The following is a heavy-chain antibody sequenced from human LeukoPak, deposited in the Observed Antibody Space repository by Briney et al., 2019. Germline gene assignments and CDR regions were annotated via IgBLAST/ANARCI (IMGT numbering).Heavy chain of an antibody. D-gene: IGHD3-16*02. CDR2: IYYSGST. J-gene: IGHJ4*02. CDR3: ARYDVWGSYRAFDY. V-gene: IGHV4-38-2*02. CDR1: DYSISSGYGYY. Sequence: SETLSLTCTVSDYSISSGYGYYWGWIRQPPGKGLEWIGSIYYSGSTYYNPSLKSRVTLSVDTSKNQFSLKLSSMTAADTAVYYCARYDVWGSYRAFDYWGQGTLVTVSS.